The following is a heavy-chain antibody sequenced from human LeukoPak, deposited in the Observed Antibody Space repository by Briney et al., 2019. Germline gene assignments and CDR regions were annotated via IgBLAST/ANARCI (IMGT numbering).Heavy chain of an antibody. J-gene: IGHJ5*02. CDR2: IYYSGTT. CDR3: ARAVSDIAVAGWSDP. V-gene: IGHV4-31*03. D-gene: IGHD6-19*01. CDR1: GGSISTGGHY. Sequence: SETLSLTCTVSGGSISTGGHYWSWIRQQPGKGLEWIGYIYYSGTTYYNPSLKSRVTISVDTSKNQFSLKLSSVTAADTAVYYCARAVSDIAVAGWSDPWGQGTLVTVSS.